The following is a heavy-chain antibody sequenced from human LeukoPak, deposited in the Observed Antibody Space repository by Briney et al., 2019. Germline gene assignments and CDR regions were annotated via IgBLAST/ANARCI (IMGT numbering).Heavy chain of an antibody. D-gene: IGHD5-24*01. CDR1: GFTFSDYY. V-gene: IGHV3-30*18. CDR2: ISYDGSNK. J-gene: IGHJ4*02. CDR3: AKAYPRWLPQLDWYYFDY. Sequence: PGGSLRLSCAASGFTFSDYYMSWIRQAPGKGLEWVAVISYDGSNKYYADSVKGRFTISRDNSKNTLYLQMNSLRAEDTAVYYCAKAYPRWLPQLDWYYFDYWGQGTLVTVSS.